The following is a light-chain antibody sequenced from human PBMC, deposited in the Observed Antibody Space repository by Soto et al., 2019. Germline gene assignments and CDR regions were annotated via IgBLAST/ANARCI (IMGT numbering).Light chain of an antibody. V-gene: IGLV6-57*04. J-gene: IGLJ2*01. CDR2: EDD. CDR1: SGSIGSNS. Sequence: NFMLTQPHSVSESPGKTVTISCTRGSGSIGSNSVQWYQQRPGSAPTTVIYEDDQRPSGVPNRFAGSIDRSSNSASLTISGLQTEDEADYYCQSYDTHTVVFGGGTKVTVL. CDR3: QSYDTHTVV.